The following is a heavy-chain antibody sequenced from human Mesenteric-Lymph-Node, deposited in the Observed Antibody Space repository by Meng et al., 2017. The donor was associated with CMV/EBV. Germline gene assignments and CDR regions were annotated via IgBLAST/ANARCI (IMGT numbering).Heavy chain of an antibody. Sequence: GGSLRLSCAASGFTFSSYAMHWVRQAPGKGLEWVAVISYDGSNKYYADSVKGRFTISRDNSRNTLFLQMNSLRAEDTAIYYCAKDPKAASSGYFWSQGTLVTVSS. CDR3: AKDPKAASSGYF. J-gene: IGHJ4*02. D-gene: IGHD3-22*01. CDR2: ISYDGSNK. CDR1: GFTFSSYA. V-gene: IGHV3-30-3*01.